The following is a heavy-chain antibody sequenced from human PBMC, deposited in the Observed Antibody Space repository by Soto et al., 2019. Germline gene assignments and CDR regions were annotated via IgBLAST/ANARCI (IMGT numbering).Heavy chain of an antibody. Sequence: ITLKESGPTLVKPTQTLTLTCTFSGFSLNTGGLGVGWIRQPPGKALEWLALIYWDGDKRYSPSLQSRLSITKDTSNNRVVLTMTNMDPVDTATYYCVHSRCGGDCLRSSSAHYYYGIDVWGQGNTVTVSS. D-gene: IGHD2-21*02. CDR1: GFSLNTGGLG. J-gene: IGHJ6*02. CDR3: VHSRCGGDCLRSSSAHYYYGIDV. V-gene: IGHV2-5*02. CDR2: IYWDGDK.